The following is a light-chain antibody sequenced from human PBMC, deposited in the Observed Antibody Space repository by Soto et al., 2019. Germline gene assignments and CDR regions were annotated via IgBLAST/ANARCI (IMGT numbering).Light chain of an antibody. Sequence: QSALTQPASVSGSPGQSITISCTGTSSDVGLYDYVSWYQQHPGKAPQLMIYAVSNRPSGVSNRFSASKSGNTASLFISGLQAEDEADYYCSSYAGTNNLLYVFGTGTKVTVL. CDR2: AVS. CDR1: SSDVGLYDY. V-gene: IGLV2-14*01. CDR3: SSYAGTNNLLYV. J-gene: IGLJ1*01.